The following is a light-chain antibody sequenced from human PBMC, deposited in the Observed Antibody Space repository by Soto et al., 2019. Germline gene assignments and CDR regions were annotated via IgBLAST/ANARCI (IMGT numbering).Light chain of an antibody. Sequence: DLQMTQSPSSLSASVGDRVTITCRASQTVGDHLNWYQQKPGTAPKLLFSRASRLQSGVPSRFTGSRIATDFTLTISSLQPEDFATYYCHQTFLSPPTFGQGTKVEIK. CDR3: HQTFLSPPT. V-gene: IGKV1-39*01. CDR1: QTVGDH. J-gene: IGKJ1*01. CDR2: RAS.